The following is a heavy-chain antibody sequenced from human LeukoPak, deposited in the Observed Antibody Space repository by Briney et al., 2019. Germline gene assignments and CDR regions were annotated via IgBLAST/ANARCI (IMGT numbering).Heavy chain of an antibody. CDR1: GRSISRYY. J-gene: IGHJ4*02. CDR3: ARGIFGVVPKTFDY. V-gene: IGHV4-59*01. CDR2: IYYSGST. Sequence: SETLSLTCTVSGRSISRYYWSWLRQPPGKGLEWIGYIYYSGSTNYNPSLKSRVTISVDTSKNQFSLKLSSVTAADTAVYYCARGIFGVVPKTFDYWGQGTLVTVSS. D-gene: IGHD3-3*01.